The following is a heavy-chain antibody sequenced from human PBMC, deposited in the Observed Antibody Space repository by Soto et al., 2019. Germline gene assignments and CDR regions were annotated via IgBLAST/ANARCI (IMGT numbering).Heavy chain of an antibody. V-gene: IGHV3-30*18. CDR1: GFTFNIYS. CDR3: AKDQASGQGSFDS. Sequence: PGGSLRLSCAASGFTFNIYSMHWVRQAPDKGLEWVALISYDGSNQYYADSVKGRFTISRDNSKNTLFLQMNSLRADDTAVYYCAKDQASGQGSFDSWGQGTLVTCSS. CDR2: ISYDGSNQ. J-gene: IGHJ4*02.